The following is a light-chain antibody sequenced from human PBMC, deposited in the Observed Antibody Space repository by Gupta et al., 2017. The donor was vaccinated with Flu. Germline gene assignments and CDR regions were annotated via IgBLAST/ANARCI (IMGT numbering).Light chain of an antibody. V-gene: IGKV3-20*01. CDR1: QSVSSSY. J-gene: IGKJ4*01. CDR3: QQYGSSPRLT. CDR2: GAS. Sequence: TVLTQSPGPLSLSPGERATLSCRASQSVSSSYLAWYQQKPGQAPRLLIYGASSRATGIPDRFSGSGSGTDFTLTISRLEPEDFAVYYCQQYGSSPRLTFGGGTKVEIK.